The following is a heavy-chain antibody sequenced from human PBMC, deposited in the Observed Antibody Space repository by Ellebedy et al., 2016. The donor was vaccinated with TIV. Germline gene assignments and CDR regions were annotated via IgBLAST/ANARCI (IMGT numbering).Heavy chain of an antibody. D-gene: IGHD3-3*01. CDR2: ISYDGSNK. CDR3: ARGYYDFWSGCDY. J-gene: IGHJ4*02. CDR1: GFTFSSYA. V-gene: IGHV3-30-3*01. Sequence: GGSLRLXXAASGFTFSSYAMHWVRQAPGKGLEWVAVISYDGSNKYYADSVKGRFTISRDNSKNTLYLQMNSLRAEDTAVYYCARGYYDFWSGCDYWGQGTLVTVSS.